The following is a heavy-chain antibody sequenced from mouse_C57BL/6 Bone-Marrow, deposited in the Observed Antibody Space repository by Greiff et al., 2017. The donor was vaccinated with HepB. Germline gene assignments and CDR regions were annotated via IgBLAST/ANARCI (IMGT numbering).Heavy chain of an antibody. V-gene: IGHV1-85*01. Sequence: QGLEWIGWIYPRDGSTKYNEKFKGKATLTVDTSSSTAYMELHSLTSEDSAVYFCARDGYPFDYWGQGTTLTVSS. CDR3: ARDGYPFDY. J-gene: IGHJ2*01. D-gene: IGHD2-3*01. CDR2: IYPRDGST.